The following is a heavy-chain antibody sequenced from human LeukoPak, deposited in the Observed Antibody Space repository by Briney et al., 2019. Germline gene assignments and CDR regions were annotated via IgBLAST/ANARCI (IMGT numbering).Heavy chain of an antibody. Sequence: GGALRLSCAASGFTFSSYGMHWVRQAPGKGLEGVAVISYDGSNKYYADSVKGRFTISRDNSKNTLYLQMNSLRAEDTAVYYCAKDYGSGSYYFDYWGQGTLVTVSS. V-gene: IGHV3-30*18. CDR1: GFTFSSYG. CDR3: AKDYGSGSYYFDY. J-gene: IGHJ4*02. CDR2: ISYDGSNK. D-gene: IGHD3-10*01.